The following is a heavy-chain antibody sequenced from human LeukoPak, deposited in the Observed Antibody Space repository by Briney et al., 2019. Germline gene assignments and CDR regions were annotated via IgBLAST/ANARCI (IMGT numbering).Heavy chain of an antibody. D-gene: IGHD5-24*01. CDR1: GGSISSYY. CDR3: ARGVEMATITR. V-gene: IGHV4-59*01. Sequence: MASETLSLTCTVSGGSISSYYWTWIRQPPGKGLEWIGYIYYSGSTNYNPSLKSRVTISVDTSKNQFSLKLSSVTAADTAVYYCARGVEMATITRWGQGTLVTVSS. CDR2: IYYSGST. J-gene: IGHJ4*02.